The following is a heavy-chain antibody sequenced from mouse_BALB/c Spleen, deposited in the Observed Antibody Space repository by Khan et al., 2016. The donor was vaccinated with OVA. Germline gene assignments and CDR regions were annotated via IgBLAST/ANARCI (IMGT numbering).Heavy chain of an antibody. CDR2: ISTYYGDA. Sequence: VQLQQSGAELVRPGVSVKISCKGSGYTFTDFTMHWVKQSHAMSLEWIGVISTYYGDADYNQKFKGKATMTVDKSSNTAYMDLARLTSDDSAIYYCTRGGGGDRFLYWGQGTLVTVSA. CDR3: TRGGGGDRFLY. CDR1: GYTFTDFT. J-gene: IGHJ3*01. V-gene: IGHV1S137*01.